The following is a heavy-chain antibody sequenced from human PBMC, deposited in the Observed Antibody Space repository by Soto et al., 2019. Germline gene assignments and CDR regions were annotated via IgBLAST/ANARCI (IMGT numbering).Heavy chain of an antibody. CDR3: ASDFGDLQDFWSGPDQ. J-gene: IGHJ5*02. CDR2: NHIRGRT. Sequence: SETLSLTCSVSGVSVSSDDYYWNWIRQPPGKGLEWIGYNHIRGRTNYNPSLGSRVAISLDTSKNQFSLTLTSVTAADTAIYYCASDFGDLQDFWSGPDQWGQGVPVTVSS. D-gene: IGHD3-3*01. CDR1: GVSVSSDDYY. V-gene: IGHV4-61*08.